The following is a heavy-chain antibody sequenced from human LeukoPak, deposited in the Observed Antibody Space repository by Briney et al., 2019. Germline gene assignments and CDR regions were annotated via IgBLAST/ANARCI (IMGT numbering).Heavy chain of an antibody. Sequence: PSETLSLTCSVSGGSINNYWWSWIRQPPGKGLEWIGYIYYSGSTDYNPSLKSQVTISVDTSKNQFSLKLSSVTAADTAVYYCARGHYDILTGYYSPNWFDPWGQGTLVTVSS. CDR1: GGSINNYW. J-gene: IGHJ5*02. CDR3: ARGHYDILTGYYSPNWFDP. CDR2: IYYSGST. D-gene: IGHD3-9*01. V-gene: IGHV4-59*01.